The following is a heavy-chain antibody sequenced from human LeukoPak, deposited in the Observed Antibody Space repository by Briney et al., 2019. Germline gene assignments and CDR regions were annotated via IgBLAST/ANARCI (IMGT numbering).Heavy chain of an antibody. D-gene: IGHD2-2*01. V-gene: IGHV1-2*02. CDR1: GYTFTGYY. CDR2: ISPNSGGT. Sequence: ASVKVSCKASGYTFTGYYMHWVRQAPGQGLEWMGWISPNSGGTNYAQKFQGRVTMTSDTSINTGYMELSSLKSDDTAVYYCVRKSPSRRTSEFDYWGQGSLVTVSS. CDR3: VRKSPSRRTSEFDY. J-gene: IGHJ4*02.